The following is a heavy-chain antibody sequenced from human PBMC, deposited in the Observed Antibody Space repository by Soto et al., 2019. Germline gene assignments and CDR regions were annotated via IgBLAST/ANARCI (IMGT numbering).Heavy chain of an antibody. J-gene: IGHJ4*02. D-gene: IGHD1-26*01. Sequence: GGSLRLSCSASGFTFSSYAMSWVRPAPGKGLEWVSAISGSGGSTYYADSVKGRFTISRDNSKNTLYVQMNSLRAEDRAVYYCAKDAQWELLLRYFDYWGQGTLVTVSS. CDR2: ISGSGGST. V-gene: IGHV3-23*01. CDR1: GFTFSSYA. CDR3: AKDAQWELLLRYFDY.